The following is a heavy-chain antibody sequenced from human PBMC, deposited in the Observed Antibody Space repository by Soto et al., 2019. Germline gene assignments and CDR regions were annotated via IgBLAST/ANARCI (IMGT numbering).Heavy chain of an antibody. CDR2: ISGFNDDT. V-gene: IGHV1-18*01. CDR3: VRSGSYYPARNWFGP. CDR1: GYTFTSYG. Sequence: QVQLVQSETEMKKPGASLKVSCKASGYTFTSYGISWVRQAPGQGLEWMGWISGFNDDTNQAEKFQGRVTMTKDTSTSTAYMELRSLISDDTAIYYSVRSGSYYPARNWFGPWGQGTLVTVSS. D-gene: IGHD3-10*01. J-gene: IGHJ5*02.